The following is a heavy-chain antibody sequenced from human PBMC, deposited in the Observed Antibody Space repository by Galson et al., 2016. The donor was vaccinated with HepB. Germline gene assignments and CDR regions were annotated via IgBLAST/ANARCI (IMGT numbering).Heavy chain of an antibody. CDR3: ASVRGSGNWGDAFDI. Sequence: SVKVSCKAYGYTFIGYEMHWVRQAPGQGPEWMGWINPDSGGTKYAQKFQGWVTMTSDTAISTAYMALSRLRSDDPAVYYCASVRGSGNWGDAFDIWGQGTMVTVSS. J-gene: IGHJ3*02. V-gene: IGHV1-2*04. CDR1: GYTFIGYE. CDR2: INPDSGGT. D-gene: IGHD3-10*01.